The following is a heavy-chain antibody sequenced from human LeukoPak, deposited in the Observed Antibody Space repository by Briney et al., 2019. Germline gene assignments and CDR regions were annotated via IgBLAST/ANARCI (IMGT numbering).Heavy chain of an antibody. Sequence: SETLSLTCTVSGGSISRYYWIWIRQPPGKGLEWIGYIYHSGSTYYNPSLKSRVTISVDRSKNQFSLKLSSVTAADTAVYYCARLVAATGNFDYWGQGTLVTVSS. V-gene: IGHV4-59*12. CDR3: ARLVAATGNFDY. J-gene: IGHJ4*02. CDR2: IYHSGST. D-gene: IGHD6-13*01. CDR1: GGSISRYY.